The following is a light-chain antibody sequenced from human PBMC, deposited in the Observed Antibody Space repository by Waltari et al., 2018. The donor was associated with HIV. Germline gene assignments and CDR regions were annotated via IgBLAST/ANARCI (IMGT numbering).Light chain of an antibody. V-gene: IGKV3-20*01. CDR1: QIVTSGY. CDR3: QQYGSLPYT. CDR2: GTS. Sequence: EIVLTQSPGTVSLSPGERVALSCRASQIVTSGYLAWYQQKPGQPPSLLIHGTSGRATGIPDRFSGSGSGTDFTLTISRLEPEEVAVYYCQQYGSLPYTFGQGTKLEIK. J-gene: IGKJ2*01.